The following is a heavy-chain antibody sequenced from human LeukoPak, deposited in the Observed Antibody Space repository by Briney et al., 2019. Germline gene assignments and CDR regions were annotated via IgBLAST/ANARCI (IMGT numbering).Heavy chain of an antibody. V-gene: IGHV1-3*03. Sequence: EASVKVSCKASGYTFTNYAMHWVRRAPGQRREWMGWINAGNGNTQYSQEFQGRVTITRDTSASTAYMEVRSLRSEDMAVYYCTRGETPGSYYRSWGQGTLVTVSS. CDR3: TRGETPGSYYRS. CDR1: GYTFTNYA. D-gene: IGHD3-10*01. J-gene: IGHJ5*02. CDR2: INAGNGNT.